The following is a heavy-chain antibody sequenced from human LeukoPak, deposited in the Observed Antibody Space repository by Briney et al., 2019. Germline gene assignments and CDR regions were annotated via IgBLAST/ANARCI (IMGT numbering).Heavy chain of an antibody. D-gene: IGHD3-3*01. J-gene: IGHJ6*02. Sequence: QVQLQESGPGLVKPSETLSLPCTVSGGSISSHYWSWFRQPPGKGLAWIGYVYKSGRTNYNPSLKSRATISGDTSKNQFSLNLSSVTAADTAVYYCARASYYDFWPYDMDVWGQGTTVTVSS. CDR1: GGSISSHY. CDR2: VYKSGRT. CDR3: ARASYYDFWPYDMDV. V-gene: IGHV4-59*11.